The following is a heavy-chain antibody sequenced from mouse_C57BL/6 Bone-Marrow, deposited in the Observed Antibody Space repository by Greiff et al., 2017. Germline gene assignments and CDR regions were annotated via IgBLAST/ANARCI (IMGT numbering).Heavy chain of an antibody. CDR1: GYTFTSYW. D-gene: IGHD1-1*01. J-gene: IGHJ2*01. CDR3: ASGLLQYY. CDR2: NHPNSGST. V-gene: IGHV1-64*01. Sequence: VQLQQPGAELVKPGASVKLSCKASGYTFTSYWMHWVKQRPGQGLEWIGMNHPNSGSTNYNEKFKSKATLTVDKSSSTAYMQLSSLTSADSAVYYCASGLLQYYWGQGTTLTVSS.